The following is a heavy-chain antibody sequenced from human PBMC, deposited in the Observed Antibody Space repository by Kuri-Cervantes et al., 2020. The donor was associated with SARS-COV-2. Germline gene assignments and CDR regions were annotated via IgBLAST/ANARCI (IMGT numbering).Heavy chain of an antibody. D-gene: IGHD3-16*01. CDR1: GFTFSSYA. CDR2: ISYDGSNK. CDR3: ARDGGGYMDV. V-gene: IGHV3-30*04. Sequence: GESLKISCVASGFTFSSYAMHWVRQAPGKGLEWVAVISYDGSNKYYADSVKGRFTISRDNSKNTLYLQMNSLRAEDTAVYYCARDGGGYMDVWGKGTTVTVSS. J-gene: IGHJ6*03.